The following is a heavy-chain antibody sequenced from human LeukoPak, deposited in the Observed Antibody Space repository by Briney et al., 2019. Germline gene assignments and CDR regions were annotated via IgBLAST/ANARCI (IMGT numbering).Heavy chain of an antibody. J-gene: IGHJ6*02. CDR3: VRRASTDYYYYYGMDV. V-gene: IGHV3-48*01. CDR1: GFTFSSYG. D-gene: IGHD2-2*01. CDR2: ISSGSNTI. Sequence: PGGSLRLSCAASGFTFSSYGMHWVRQAPGKGLEWVSYISSGSNTIYYADSVKGRFTISRDNAKNLLYLQMNGLRAEDTAVYYCVRRASTDYYYYYGMDVWGQGTTVTVSS.